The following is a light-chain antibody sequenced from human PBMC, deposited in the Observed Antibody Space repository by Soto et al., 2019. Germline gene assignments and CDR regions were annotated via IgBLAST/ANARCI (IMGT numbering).Light chain of an antibody. CDR2: EVN. J-gene: IGLJ2*01. CDR3: CSFSWFRMPV. V-gene: IGLV2-23*02. CDR1: SSNIGTYDI. Sequence: QSVLTQPASVSGSPGQSITISCTGTSSNIGTYDIVSWYQQYPGKVPQLLLYEVNRRPSGVSDRFSGSKSGNTASLTISGLQGENEGHYCCCSFSWFRMPVFGGGTKVTVL.